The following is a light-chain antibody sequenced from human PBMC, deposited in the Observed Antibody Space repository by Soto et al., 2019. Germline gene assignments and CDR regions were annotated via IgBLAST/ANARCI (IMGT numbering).Light chain of an antibody. CDR2: DVS. CDR1: SSDIGGYNY. Sequence: QSVLTQPASVSGSPGQSITISCTGTSSDIGGYNYVSWYQQQHPGKAPKLMIYDVSNRPSGISNRFSGSKSGNTASLTISGLQAEDEADYYCSSYTISSNPYVIFGGGTKLTVL. V-gene: IGLV2-14*03. CDR3: SSYTISSNPYVI. J-gene: IGLJ2*01.